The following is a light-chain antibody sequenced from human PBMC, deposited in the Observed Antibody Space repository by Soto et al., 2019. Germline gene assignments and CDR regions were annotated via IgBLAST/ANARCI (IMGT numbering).Light chain of an antibody. CDR3: CSYAGSSTYV. Sequence: QSSLTQPASVSGSPGQSITISCTGTSSDLGTYNLVSWYQHHPGKAPKLMIYEANKRPSGVSNRFSGSKSGNTASLTISGLQAEDEADYYCCSYAGSSTYVFGSGTQLTVL. V-gene: IGLV2-23*01. CDR2: EAN. CDR1: SSDLGTYNL. J-gene: IGLJ1*01.